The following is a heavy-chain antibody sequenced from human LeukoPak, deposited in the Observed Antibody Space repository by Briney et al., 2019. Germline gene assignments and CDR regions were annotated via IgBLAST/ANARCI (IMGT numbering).Heavy chain of an antibody. CDR2: IYYSGSS. V-gene: IGHV4-59*01. Sequence: SETLSLTCTVSGGSISSYYWNWIRQPPGKGLEWIGYIYYSGSSNYNPSLKSRVTISVDTSKNQFSLKLSSVTAADTAVYYCARVVAATPYYFDYWGQGTLVTVSS. D-gene: IGHD2-15*01. CDR1: GGSISSYY. J-gene: IGHJ4*02. CDR3: ARVVAATPYYFDY.